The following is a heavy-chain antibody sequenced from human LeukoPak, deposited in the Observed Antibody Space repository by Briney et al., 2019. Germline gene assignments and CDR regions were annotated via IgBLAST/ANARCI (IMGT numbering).Heavy chain of an antibody. D-gene: IGHD6-13*01. CDR2: ISYDGSNK. J-gene: IGHJ4*02. CDR1: GFTFSSYG. Sequence: GGSLRLSCAASGFTFSSYGMHWVRQAPGKGLEWVAVISYDGSNKYYADSVKGRFTISRDNSKNTLYLQMNSLRAEDTAVYYCAEGKGFGYSSSWFAFDYWGQGTLVTVSS. V-gene: IGHV3-30*18. CDR3: AEGKGFGYSSSWFAFDY.